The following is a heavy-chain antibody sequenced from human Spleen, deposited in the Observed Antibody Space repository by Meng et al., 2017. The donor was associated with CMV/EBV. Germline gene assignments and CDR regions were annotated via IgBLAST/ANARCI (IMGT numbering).Heavy chain of an antibody. Sequence: ELQLVESGGGLIQPGGSLRLSCAASGFTVSTNYMSWVRQAPGKGLEWVSVIYAGGDTYYADSVKGRFSISRDNSKNTLYLQMNSLRAEDTAVYYCARANSYCSGGSCYAYWGQGTLVTVSS. CDR3: ARANSYCSGGSCYAY. V-gene: IGHV3-53*01. J-gene: IGHJ4*02. D-gene: IGHD2-15*01. CDR1: GFTVSTNY. CDR2: IYAGGDT.